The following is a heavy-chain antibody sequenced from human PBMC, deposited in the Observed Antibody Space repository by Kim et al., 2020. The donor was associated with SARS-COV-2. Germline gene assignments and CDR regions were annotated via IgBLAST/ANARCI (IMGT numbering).Heavy chain of an antibody. CDR3: ARALRGGMVATWGGVDV. D-gene: IGHD2-15*01. CDR1: GFTFSSYD. Sequence: GGSLRLSCAASGFTFSSYDMHWVRQATGKGLEWVSAIGTAGDTYYPGSVKGRFTISRENAKNSLYLQMNSLRDGDTAVYYCARALRGGMVATWGGVDVWGQGTTVPVSS. J-gene: IGHJ6*02. CDR2: IGTAGDT. V-gene: IGHV3-13*01.